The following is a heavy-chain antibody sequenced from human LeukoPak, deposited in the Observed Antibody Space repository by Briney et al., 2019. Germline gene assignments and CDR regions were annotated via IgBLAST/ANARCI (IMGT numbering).Heavy chain of an antibody. J-gene: IGHJ4*02. Sequence: SETLSLTCAVYGGSFSGYYWSWIRQPPGKGLEWIGEINHSGSTNYNPSLKSRVTISVDTSKNQFSLKLSSVTAADTAVYYCARGQWHIGSWRHYFDYWGQGTLVTVSS. CDR1: GGSFSGYY. CDR2: INHSGST. CDR3: ARGQWHIGSWRHYFDY. V-gene: IGHV4-34*01. D-gene: IGHD6-13*01.